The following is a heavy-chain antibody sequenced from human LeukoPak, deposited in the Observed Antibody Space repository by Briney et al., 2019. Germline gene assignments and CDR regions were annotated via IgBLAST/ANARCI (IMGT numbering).Heavy chain of an antibody. Sequence: GRSMRLSCAASGFTFSSYGMHWVRQAPGKGLEWVAVISYDGSNKYYADSVKGRFTISRDNSKNTLSLQMNSLRAEDTAVYYCARDWAGAFDVWGQGTMVIVSS. CDR1: GFTFSSYG. CDR2: ISYDGSNK. J-gene: IGHJ3*01. CDR3: ARDWAGAFDV. V-gene: IGHV3-30*03. D-gene: IGHD3-16*01.